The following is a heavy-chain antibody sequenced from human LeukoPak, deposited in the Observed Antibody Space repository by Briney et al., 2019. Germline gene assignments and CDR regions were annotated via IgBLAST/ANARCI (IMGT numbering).Heavy chain of an antibody. Sequence: GASVKVSCKASGYTFTSYCMHWVRQAPGQGLEWMGIINPSGGSTSYAQKFQGRVTMTRDMSTSTVYMELSSLRSEDTAVYYCARDLWRYSSGYYEPYYFDYWGQGTLVTVSS. D-gene: IGHD3-22*01. V-gene: IGHV1-46*01. J-gene: IGHJ4*02. CDR1: GYTFTSYC. CDR3: ARDLWRYSSGYYEPYYFDY. CDR2: INPSGGST.